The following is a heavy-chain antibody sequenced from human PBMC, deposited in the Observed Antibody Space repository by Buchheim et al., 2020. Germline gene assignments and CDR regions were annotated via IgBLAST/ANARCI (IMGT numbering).Heavy chain of an antibody. J-gene: IGHJ4*02. D-gene: IGHD3-3*01. V-gene: IGHV3-30-3*01. Sequence: VQLLESGGGLVQPGGSLRLSCAASGFTFSSYAMHWVRQAPGKGLEWVAVISYDGSNKYYADSVKGRFTISRDNSKNTLYLQMNSLRAEDTAVYYCARDLSGFGVVIIRYYFDYWGQGTL. CDR2: ISYDGSNK. CDR3: ARDLSGFGVVIIRYYFDY. CDR1: GFTFSSYA.